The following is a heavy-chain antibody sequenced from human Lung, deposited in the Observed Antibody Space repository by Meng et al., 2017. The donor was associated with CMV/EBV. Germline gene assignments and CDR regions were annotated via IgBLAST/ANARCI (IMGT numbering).Heavy chain of an antibody. CDR3: ARAAARPSDWFDP. D-gene: IGHD6-6*01. Sequence: QITLEGAGPTLVNPTQTLTRTCTVSAFSLSTSGVGVGWIRQPPGKALECLAIIYGDDEKRYSPSLESRLTVTKDTSKNQVVLTMTNMVPVDTATYYCARAAARPSDWFDPWGQGTLVTVSS. CDR1: AFSLSTSGVG. CDR2: IYGDDEK. V-gene: IGHV2-5*02. J-gene: IGHJ5*02.